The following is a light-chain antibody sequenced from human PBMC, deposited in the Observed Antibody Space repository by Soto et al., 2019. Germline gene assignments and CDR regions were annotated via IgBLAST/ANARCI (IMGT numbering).Light chain of an antibody. CDR2: EDI. V-gene: IGLV2-23*01. J-gene: IGLJ2*01. CDR3: CSYAGGTSLV. CDR1: SSDVGRYNL. Sequence: QSVLTQPASVSGSPGQSITIACTGSSSDVGRYNLVSWYQQHPGKAPKLVIYEDIERPSGVSNRFSGSKSGNTASLTISGLRIEDEADYYCCSYAGGTSLVFGGGTKLTFL.